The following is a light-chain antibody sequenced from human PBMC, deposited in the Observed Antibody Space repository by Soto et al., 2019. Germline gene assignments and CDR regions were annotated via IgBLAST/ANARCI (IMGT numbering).Light chain of an antibody. CDR3: SAYTNTITRV. Sequence: QSALTQPASVSGSPGQSITISCTGTSSDIGAYNYVSWYQQHPGKAPKLLIYEVNNRPSGVSNRFSGSKSGSTASLTISGLQAEDEADYYCSAYTNTITRVFGGGTKVTVL. J-gene: IGLJ2*01. CDR2: EVN. V-gene: IGLV2-14*01. CDR1: SSDIGAYNY.